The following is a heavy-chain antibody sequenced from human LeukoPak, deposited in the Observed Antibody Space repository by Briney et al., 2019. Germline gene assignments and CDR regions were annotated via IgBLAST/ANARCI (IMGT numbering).Heavy chain of an antibody. J-gene: IGHJ4*02. V-gene: IGHV3-30*18. CDR3: AKDGPGFSGWADY. CDR2: ISSVGSDK. Sequence: GGSLRLSCAASGFAFSNYGMHWVRQAPGKGLEWVAIISSVGSDKYYADSVKGRFTISRDNSKNTQYLRMNSLRAEDTAVYYCAKDGPGFSGWADYWGQGTLVTVSS. CDR1: GFAFSNYG. D-gene: IGHD6-19*01.